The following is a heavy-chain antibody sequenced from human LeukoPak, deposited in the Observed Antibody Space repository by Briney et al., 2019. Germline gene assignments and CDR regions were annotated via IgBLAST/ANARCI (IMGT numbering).Heavy chain of an antibody. CDR1: GFTFSTYA. D-gene: IGHD3-10*01. CDR3: AKDLTVMVRGVIPSFDY. Sequence: GGSLRLPCAASGFTFSTYAMSWVRQAPGKGLEWVSAISGSGGSTYYADSVKGRFTISRDNSKNTLYLQMNSLRAEDTAVYYCAKDLTVMVRGVIPSFDYWGQGTLVTVSS. J-gene: IGHJ4*02. CDR2: ISGSGGST. V-gene: IGHV3-23*01.